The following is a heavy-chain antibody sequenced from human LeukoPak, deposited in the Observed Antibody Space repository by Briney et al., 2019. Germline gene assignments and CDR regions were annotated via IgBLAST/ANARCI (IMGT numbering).Heavy chain of an antibody. CDR2: IRHDGSNE. CDR1: GFTSSRYG. CDR3: ARDVGGAPFDY. V-gene: IGHV3-30*02. Sequence: GGSLRLSCAASGFTSSRYGMHWVRQAPGKGLDWVAYIRHDGSNEHYADSVKGRFTISRDNSKNTLYLQMNSLRSEDTAVYYCARDVGGAPFDYWGQGTLVTVSS. D-gene: IGHD3-16*01. J-gene: IGHJ4*02.